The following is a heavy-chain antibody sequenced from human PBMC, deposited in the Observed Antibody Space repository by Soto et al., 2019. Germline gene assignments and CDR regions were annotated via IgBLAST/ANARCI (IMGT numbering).Heavy chain of an antibody. D-gene: IGHD3-16*01. V-gene: IGHV4-30-4*01. CDR1: GGSTSSDNY. CDR2: IDYSGNT. CDR3: AREGGESSDGLYYFDS. Sequence: QVQLQESGPGLVKPSQTLSLTCTVSGGSTSSDNYWSGIRQPPGKGLEWIGHIDYSGNTDYNPSLKSRLAISIDTSKNQFSLKLSSVTAADTAVYFCAREGGESSDGLYYFDSWGQGSLGTVSS. J-gene: IGHJ4*02.